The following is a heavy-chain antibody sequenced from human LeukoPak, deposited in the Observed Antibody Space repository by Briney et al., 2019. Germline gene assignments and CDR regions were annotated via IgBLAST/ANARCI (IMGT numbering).Heavy chain of an antibody. CDR2: INPNSGGT. CDR3: ARDGGTKYYYDSTDY. V-gene: IGHV1-2*02. D-gene: IGHD3-22*01. CDR1: GYTFTGYY. J-gene: IGHJ4*02. Sequence: GASVKVSCKASGYTFTGYYMHWVRQAPEQGLEWMGWINPNSGGTNYAQKFQGRVTMTRDTSISTAYMELSRLRSDDTAVYYCARDGGTKYYYDSTDYWGQGTLVTVSS.